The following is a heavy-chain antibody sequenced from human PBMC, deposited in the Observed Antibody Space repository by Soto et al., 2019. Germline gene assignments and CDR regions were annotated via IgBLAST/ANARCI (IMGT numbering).Heavy chain of an antibody. D-gene: IGHD6-19*01. V-gene: IGHV1-8*01. CDR1: GYTFTSYD. Sequence: ASVKVSCKASGYTFTSYDINWVRQATGQGLEWMGWMNPNSGNTGYAQKFQGRVTMTRNTSISTAYMELSSLRSEDTAVYYCALSLIAVAGTDYWGQGTLVTVSS. J-gene: IGHJ4*02. CDR3: ALSLIAVAGTDY. CDR2: MNPNSGNT.